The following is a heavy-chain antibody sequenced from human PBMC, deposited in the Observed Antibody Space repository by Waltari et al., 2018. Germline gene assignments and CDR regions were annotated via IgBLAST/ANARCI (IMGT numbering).Heavy chain of an antibody. CDR3: ARDHYDFWSGHYYYYYGMDV. J-gene: IGHJ6*02. V-gene: IGHV3-21*01. CDR2: ISSSSSYI. Sequence: EVQLVESGGGLVKPGGSLRLSCAASGFTFSSYSMNWVRQAPGKGLEWVSSISSSSSYIYYAASVKGRFTISIDNAKNSLYLQMNSLRAEDTAVYYCARDHYDFWSGHYYYYYGMDVWGQGTTVTVSS. CDR1: GFTFSSYS. D-gene: IGHD3-3*01.